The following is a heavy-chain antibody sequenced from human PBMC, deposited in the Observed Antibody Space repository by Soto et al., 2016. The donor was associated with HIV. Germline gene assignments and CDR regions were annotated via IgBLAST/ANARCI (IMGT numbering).Heavy chain of an antibody. CDR3: ASRGTPEPLEYYFDY. Sequence: EVQLVESGGGLVQPGGSLRLSCAASGFTVSSNYMSWVRQAPGKGLEWVSVIYSGGSTYYADSVKGRFTISRDNSKNTLYLQMNSLRAEDTAVYYCASRGTPEPLEYYFDYWGQGTLVTVSS. CDR2: IYSGGST. CDR1: GFTVSSNY. V-gene: IGHV3-66*01. D-gene: IGHD3-3*02. J-gene: IGHJ4*02.